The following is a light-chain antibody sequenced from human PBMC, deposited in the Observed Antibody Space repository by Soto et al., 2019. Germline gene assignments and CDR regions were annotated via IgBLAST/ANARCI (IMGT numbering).Light chain of an antibody. CDR3: QQYDNLPPYT. V-gene: IGKV1-33*01. J-gene: IGKJ4*01. CDR2: DAS. Sequence: DIQMTQSPSSLSASVGDRVTITCQASQDISNYLNWYQQKPGKAPKLLIYDASNLETGGPSRLSGSGSGTDFTFTIISLQHEDIATYYCQQYDNLPPYTFGGGTKVEIK. CDR1: QDISNY.